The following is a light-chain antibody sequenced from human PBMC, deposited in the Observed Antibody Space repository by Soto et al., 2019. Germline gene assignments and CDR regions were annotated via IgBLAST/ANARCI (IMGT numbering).Light chain of an antibody. CDR2: GAS. V-gene: IGKV3-20*01. Sequence: EIVLTQSPCTLSLSPGERATLSCRASQSVSSSYLAWYQQKPGQAPRLLIYGASSRATGIPDRFSGSGSGTDLTLTISRLEPEDFAVYYCQQYGSSPKTFGQGTKLEIK. CDR1: QSVSSSY. J-gene: IGKJ2*01. CDR3: QQYGSSPKT.